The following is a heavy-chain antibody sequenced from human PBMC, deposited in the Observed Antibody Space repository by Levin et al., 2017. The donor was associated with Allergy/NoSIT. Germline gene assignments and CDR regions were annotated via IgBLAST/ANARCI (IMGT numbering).Heavy chain of an antibody. CDR3: ARLIVGSRFPDS. V-gene: IGHV4-59*12. CDR2: IYHTGSV. D-gene: IGHD2-8*01. CDR1: GVSMTRYF. J-gene: IGHJ4*02. Sequence: SETLSLTCTVSGVSMTRYFWGWVRQAPGKRPEWIANIYHTGSVNYNPSLQSRVTISIDASKRQFSLNLTSVTAADTAVYFCARLIVGSRFPDSWGQGTLVTVSS.